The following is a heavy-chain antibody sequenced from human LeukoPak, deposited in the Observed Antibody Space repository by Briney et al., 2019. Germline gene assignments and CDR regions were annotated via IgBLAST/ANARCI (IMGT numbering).Heavy chain of an antibody. CDR3: ARGMRILGTKGRGYLDY. Sequence: GGSLRLSCAASGFTFSSYGMHWVRQAPGKGLEGVAVIWYDGSNKYYADSVKGRFTISRDNSKNTLHLQMNSLRAEDTAVYFCARGMRILGTKGRGYLDYWGQGTLVTVSS. CDR2: IWYDGSNK. D-gene: IGHD1-26*01. CDR1: GFTFSSYG. V-gene: IGHV3-33*01. J-gene: IGHJ4*02.